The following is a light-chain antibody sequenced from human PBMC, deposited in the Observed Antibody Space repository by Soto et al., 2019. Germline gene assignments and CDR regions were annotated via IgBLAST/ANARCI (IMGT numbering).Light chain of an antibody. V-gene: IGKV3-20*01. CDR3: QQYGSSPRT. J-gene: IGKJ1*01. CDR2: GAS. CDR1: QSVNSSY. Sequence: EIVLTQSPGTLSLSPGERATLSCRASQSVNSSYLAWYQQKPGQAPRLLIYGASSRATGIPDRFSGSRSGTDFTLIISRLEPEDFAVYYCQQYGSSPRTLGQGTKVDIK.